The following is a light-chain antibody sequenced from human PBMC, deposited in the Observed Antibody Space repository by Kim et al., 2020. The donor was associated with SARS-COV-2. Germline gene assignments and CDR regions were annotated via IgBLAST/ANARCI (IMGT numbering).Light chain of an antibody. CDR3: QQYNNWAYT. CDR2: GAS. V-gene: IGKV3-15*01. Sequence: EIVMTQSPATLSVSPGERATLSCRASQSVSSSLAWYQRKAGQAPRLLICGASTRATGLPARFSASGSGTEFTLTISSLQSEDFAVYYCQQYNNWAYTFGQGTKLEI. CDR1: QSVSSS. J-gene: IGKJ2*01.